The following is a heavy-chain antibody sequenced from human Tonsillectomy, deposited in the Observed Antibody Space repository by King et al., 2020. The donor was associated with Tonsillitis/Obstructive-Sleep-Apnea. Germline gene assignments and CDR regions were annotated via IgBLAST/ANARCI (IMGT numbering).Heavy chain of an antibody. Sequence: VQLVESGGGLVQPGGSLRLSCAASGFTFINYAMTWVRQAPGRGLEWVSGISGSGGSTYYADSVKGRFTISRDNSKNTVYLQMKSLRAEDTALYYCAKSFTVTRARGAIDFWGQGTLVTVSS. CDR2: ISGSGGST. J-gene: IGHJ4*02. CDR1: GFTFINYA. CDR3: AKSFTVTRARGAIDF. V-gene: IGHV3-23*04. D-gene: IGHD4-17*01.